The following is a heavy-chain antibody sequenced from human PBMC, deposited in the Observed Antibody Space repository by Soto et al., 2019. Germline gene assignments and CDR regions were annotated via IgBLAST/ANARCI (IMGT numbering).Heavy chain of an antibody. Sequence: ASVKVSCKASGYTFTSYGISWVRQAPGQGLEWMGWISAYNGNTNYAQKLQGRVTMTTDTSTSTAYMGLRSLRSDDTAVYYCARDTRYCSSTSCYTYYFDYWGQGTLVTVSS. CDR2: ISAYNGNT. CDR3: ARDTRYCSSTSCYTYYFDY. V-gene: IGHV1-18*01. D-gene: IGHD2-2*01. CDR1: GYTFTSYG. J-gene: IGHJ4*02.